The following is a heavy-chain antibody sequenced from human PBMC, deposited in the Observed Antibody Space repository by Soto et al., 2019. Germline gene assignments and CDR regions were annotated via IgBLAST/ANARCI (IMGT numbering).Heavy chain of an antibody. V-gene: IGHV1-46*01. Sequence: ASVKVSCKASGYTFTNYYMHWVRQAPGQGLEWMGLINPSGGRTSYPQKFQGRITMTRDTSTSTVYMELSSLRSEDTAVYYCARDRDTAPLYEMDVWGPGTAVTVSS. D-gene: IGHD5-18*01. CDR1: GYTFTNYY. CDR3: ARDRDTAPLYEMDV. CDR2: INPSGGRT. J-gene: IGHJ6*02.